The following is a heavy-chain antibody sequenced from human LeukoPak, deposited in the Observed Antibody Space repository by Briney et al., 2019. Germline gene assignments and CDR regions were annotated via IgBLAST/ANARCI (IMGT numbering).Heavy chain of an antibody. D-gene: IGHD3-22*01. Sequence: GGSLRLSCAASGFTFSSYGMHWVRQAPGKGLEWVAVIWYDGGNKYYADSVKGRFTISRDNSKNTLYLQMNSLRAEDTAVYYCARDFYDSSGYSAPGDYWGQGTLVTVSS. CDR3: ARDFYDSSGYSAPGDY. J-gene: IGHJ4*02. CDR2: IWYDGGNK. V-gene: IGHV3-33*01. CDR1: GFTFSSYG.